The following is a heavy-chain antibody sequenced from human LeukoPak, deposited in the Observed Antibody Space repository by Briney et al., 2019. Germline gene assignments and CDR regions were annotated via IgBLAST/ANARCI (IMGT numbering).Heavy chain of an antibody. CDR1: GDSITDDY. V-gene: IGHV4-4*07. Sequence: SETLSLTCTVSGDSITDDYYTWIRQPAGKGLEWIGRIHSGGTTNYNPSLMSRVTLSIDKSKKYISLILTSVTAADTALYYGASQPEGSSLYFDYWGQGTLVTVSS. D-gene: IGHD6-19*01. J-gene: IGHJ4*02. CDR3: ASQPEGSSLYFDY. CDR2: IHSGGTT.